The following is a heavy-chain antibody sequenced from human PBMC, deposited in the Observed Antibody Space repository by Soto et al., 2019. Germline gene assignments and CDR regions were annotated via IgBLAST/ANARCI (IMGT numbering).Heavy chain of an antibody. CDR2: IYPGDSDT. CDR3: ARQGYCSGGSCLYYGMDV. D-gene: IGHD2-15*01. J-gene: IGHJ6*02. Sequence: PGESLKISCKGSGYSFTSYWIGWVRQMPGKGLEWMGIIYPGDSDTRYSPSFQGQVTTSADKSISTAYLQWSSLKASDTAMYYCARQGYCSGGSCLYYGMDVWGQGTTVTVSS. CDR1: GYSFTSYW. V-gene: IGHV5-51*01.